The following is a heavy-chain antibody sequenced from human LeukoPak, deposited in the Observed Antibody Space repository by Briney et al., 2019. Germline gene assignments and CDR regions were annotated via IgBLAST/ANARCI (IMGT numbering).Heavy chain of an antibody. J-gene: IGHJ6*02. D-gene: IGHD2-15*01. CDR2: ISGSGGST. V-gene: IGHV3-23*01. Sequence: GGSLRLSSAASGFTFSSYAMSWVRQAPGKGLEWVSAISGSGGSTYYADSVKGRFTISRDNSKNTLYLQMNSLRAEDTAVYYCAKRRPTGYCSGGSCPPYYYYGMDVWGQGTTVTVSS. CDR1: GFTFSSYA. CDR3: AKRRPTGYCSGGSCPPYYYYGMDV.